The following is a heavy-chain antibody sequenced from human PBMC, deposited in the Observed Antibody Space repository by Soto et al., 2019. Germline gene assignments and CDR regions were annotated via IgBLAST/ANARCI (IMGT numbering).Heavy chain of an antibody. D-gene: IGHD4-17*01. J-gene: IGHJ4*02. V-gene: IGHV4-34*01. CDR2: INHSGST. CDR3: ARADYGDYGVVVDY. Sequence: SETLSLTCAVYGGSFSGYYWSWIRQPPGKGLEWIGEINHSGSTNYNPSLKSRVTISVDTSKNQFSLKLSSVTAADTAVYYCARADYGDYGVVVDYWGQGTLVTVS. CDR1: GGSFSGYY.